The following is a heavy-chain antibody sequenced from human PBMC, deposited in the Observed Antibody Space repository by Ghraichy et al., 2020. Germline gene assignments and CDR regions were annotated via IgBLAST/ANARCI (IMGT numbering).Heavy chain of an antibody. Sequence: GGSLRLSCAAFGFTFNSYWMHWVRQAPGKGLVWVSRINSDGSITSYADSVKGRFTISRDNAKNTLYLQMNSLRAEDTAVYYCARVAAGRFDPWGQGTLVTVSS. J-gene: IGHJ5*02. CDR1: GFTFNSYW. CDR2: INSDGSIT. D-gene: IGHD6-25*01. V-gene: IGHV3-74*01. CDR3: ARVAAGRFDP.